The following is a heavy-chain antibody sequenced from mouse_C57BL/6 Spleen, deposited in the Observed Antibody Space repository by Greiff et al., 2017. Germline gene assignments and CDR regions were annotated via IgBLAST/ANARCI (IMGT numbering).Heavy chain of an antibody. V-gene: IGHV5-16*01. D-gene: IGHD1-1*01. CDR2: INYDGSST. CDR3: ARGYYGSPSYFDV. Sequence: EVMLVESEGGLVQPGSSMKLSCTASGFTFSDYYMAWVRQVPEKGLEWVANINYDGSSTYYLDSLKSRFIISRDNAKNILYLQMSSLKSEDTATYYCARGYYGSPSYFDVWGTGTTVTVSS. CDR1: GFTFSDYY. J-gene: IGHJ1*03.